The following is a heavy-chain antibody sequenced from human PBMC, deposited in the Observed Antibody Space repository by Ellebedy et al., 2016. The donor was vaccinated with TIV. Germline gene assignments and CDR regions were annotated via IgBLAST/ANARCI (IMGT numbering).Heavy chain of an antibody. V-gene: IGHV3-23*01. Sequence: GESLKISCAASGFTFSDYAMTWVRQAPGKGLEWVSSISASGISTYYADSVNGRFTISRDNSKNTLNLQMNSLRAEDTAVYYCAKPIFGVVIHDAFDIWGQGTMVTVSS. J-gene: IGHJ3*02. D-gene: IGHD3-3*01. CDR1: GFTFSDYA. CDR3: AKPIFGVVIHDAFDI. CDR2: ISASGIST.